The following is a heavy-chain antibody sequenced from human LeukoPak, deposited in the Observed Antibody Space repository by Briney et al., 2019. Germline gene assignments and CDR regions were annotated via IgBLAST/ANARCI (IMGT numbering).Heavy chain of an antibody. J-gene: IGHJ3*02. Sequence: PGGSLRLSCAASGFTFSSYEMNWVRQAPGKGLEWVSYISSSGSTIYYADSVKGRFTISRDNAKNSLYLQMNSLRAEDTAVYYCASRNVVAGTTNAFDIWGQGTMVTVSS. CDR3: ASRNVVAGTTNAFDI. CDR2: ISSSGSTI. D-gene: IGHD6-19*01. CDR1: GFTFSSYE. V-gene: IGHV3-48*03.